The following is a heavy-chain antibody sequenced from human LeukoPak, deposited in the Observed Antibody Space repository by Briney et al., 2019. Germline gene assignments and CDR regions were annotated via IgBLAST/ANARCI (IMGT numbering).Heavy chain of an antibody. Sequence: SETLSLTCAVYGGSFSGYYWSWIRQPPGKGLEWIGEINHSGSTNYNPSLKSRVTISVDTSKNQFSLKLSSVTAADTAVYYCAMTYYDFWSGYSPYYFDYWGQGTLVTVSS. D-gene: IGHD3-3*01. CDR3: AMTYYDFWSGYSPYYFDY. CDR1: GGSFSGYY. CDR2: INHSGST. V-gene: IGHV4-34*01. J-gene: IGHJ4*02.